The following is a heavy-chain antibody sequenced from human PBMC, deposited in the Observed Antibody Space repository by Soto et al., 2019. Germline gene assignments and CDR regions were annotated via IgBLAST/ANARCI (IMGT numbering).Heavy chain of an antibody. V-gene: IGHV4-39*01. CDR1: GGSISSSSNH. J-gene: IGHJ4*01. Sequence: QLQLQEWGPGLVKPSETLSITCTVSGGSISSSSNHWGWIRQPPGKGLEWIGNIYYSENTYYNPSLKSRVTISVDTSKNQFSLRLTSATAADTAVYYCATHPPYGLLDHWGHGTLVTVSS. D-gene: IGHD4-17*01. CDR2: IYYSENT. CDR3: ATHPPYGLLDH.